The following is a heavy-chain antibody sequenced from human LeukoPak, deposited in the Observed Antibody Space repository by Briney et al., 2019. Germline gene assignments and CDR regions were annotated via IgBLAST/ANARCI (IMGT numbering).Heavy chain of an antibody. V-gene: IGHV3-23*01. Sequence: PGGSLRLSCTVSGFTLSSYEMSWIRQAPGKGLEWVSSIDYSGGSSYYADSVKGRFTISRDDSKNTLYLQRNSLRAEDTAVYYCATRPHYYGSGASGYWGQGTLVTVSS. CDR2: IDYSGGSS. CDR1: GFTLSSYE. J-gene: IGHJ4*02. CDR3: ATRPHYYGSGASGY. D-gene: IGHD3-10*01.